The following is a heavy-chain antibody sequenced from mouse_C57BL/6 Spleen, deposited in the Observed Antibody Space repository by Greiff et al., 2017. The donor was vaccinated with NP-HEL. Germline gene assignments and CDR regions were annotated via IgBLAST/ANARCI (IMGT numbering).Heavy chain of an antibody. CDR2: INPNNGGT. J-gene: IGHJ4*01. V-gene: IGHV1-26*01. Sequence: EVQLQQSGPELVKPGASVKISCKASGYTFTDYYMNWVKQSHGKSLEWIGDINPNNGGTSYNQKFKGKATLTVDKSSSTAYMELRSLTSEDSAVYYCAQEGGSSSYAMDYWGQGTSVTVSS. D-gene: IGHD1-1*01. CDR3: AQEGGSSSYAMDY. CDR1: GYTFTDYY.